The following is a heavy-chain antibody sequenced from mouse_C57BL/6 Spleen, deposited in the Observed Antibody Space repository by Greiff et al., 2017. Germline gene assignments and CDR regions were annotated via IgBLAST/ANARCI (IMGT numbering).Heavy chain of an antibody. CDR3: ARGNYGSGFAY. Sequence: QVQLQQPGAELVKPGASVKLSCKASGYTFTSYWMQWVKQRPGQGLEWIGEIDPSDSYTNYNQKFKGKATLTVDTSSSTAYMQLSSLTSEDSAVYYCARGNYGSGFAYWGKGTLVTVSA. V-gene: IGHV1-50*01. D-gene: IGHD1-1*01. CDR1: GYTFTSYW. CDR2: IDPSDSYT. J-gene: IGHJ3*01.